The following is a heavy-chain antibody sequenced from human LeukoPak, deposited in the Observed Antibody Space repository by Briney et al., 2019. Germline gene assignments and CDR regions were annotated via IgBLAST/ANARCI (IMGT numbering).Heavy chain of an antibody. J-gene: IGHJ4*02. D-gene: IGHD3-22*01. CDR2: ISGSGGST. V-gene: IGHV3-23*01. CDR1: GFTFSSYA. Sequence: GASLRLSCAASGFTFSSYAMSWVRQAPGKGLEWVSAISGSGGSTYYADSVKARFTISRDNSKNTLYLQMNSLRAEDTAVYYCAKGGSSGYYFPFDYWGQGTLVTVSS. CDR3: AKGGSSGYYFPFDY.